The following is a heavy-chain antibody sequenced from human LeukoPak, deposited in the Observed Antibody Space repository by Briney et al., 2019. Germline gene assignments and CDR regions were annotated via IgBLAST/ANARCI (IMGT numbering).Heavy chain of an antibody. J-gene: IGHJ4*02. CDR1: GLTFSTSG. CDR2: IGPTGSDR. Sequence: GGSLRLSCTASGLTFSTSGINWVRQAPGKGLEWVASIGPTGSDRYHADSIKGRFTISRDNANNFLYLQMNSLRAEDTAVYYCATETNGRHYDYWGQGTLLTVSS. CDR3: ATETNGRHYDY. D-gene: IGHD1-14*01. V-gene: IGHV3-21*06.